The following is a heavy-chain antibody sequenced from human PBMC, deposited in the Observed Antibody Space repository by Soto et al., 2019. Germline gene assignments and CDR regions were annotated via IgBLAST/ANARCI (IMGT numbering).Heavy chain of an antibody. D-gene: IGHD6-19*01. Sequence: QVALVQSGPEVKRPGASVKVSCKASGYTFITNGINWVRQAPGQGLEWMGWISPANGDKKYAQKFKGRVPLTSETSTDTVYMELTNLRADDTAVYFCARGRYFATTHRQWWYFDFWGRGTLVTVSS. V-gene: IGHV1-18*01. CDR1: GYTFITNG. CDR3: ARGRYFATTHRQWWYFDF. CDR2: ISPANGDK. J-gene: IGHJ2*01.